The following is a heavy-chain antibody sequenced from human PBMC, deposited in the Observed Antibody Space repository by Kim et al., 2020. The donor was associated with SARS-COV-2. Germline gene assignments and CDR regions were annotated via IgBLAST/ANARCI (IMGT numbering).Heavy chain of an antibody. CDR1: GFTFSEYD. CDR3: VKDGRNYGAVL. CDR2: TTRSGNGA. J-gene: IGHJ4*02. D-gene: IGHD1-7*01. Sequence: GGSLRLSCSGSGFTFSEYDIHWVRRAPGKGLEYVSATTRSGNGAFYADSVEGRFTVSRDNTKNTLYLQMNSLRVEDTSVYCCVKDGRNYGAVLWGQGTLVIVSS. V-gene: IGHV3-64D*06.